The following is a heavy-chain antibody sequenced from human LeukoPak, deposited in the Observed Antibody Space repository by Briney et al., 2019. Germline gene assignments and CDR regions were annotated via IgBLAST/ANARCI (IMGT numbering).Heavy chain of an antibody. J-gene: IGHJ6*03. V-gene: IGHV3-30*02. CDR3: AKDWADIVVVPAAIDYYYMDV. CDR2: IRYDGSNK. Sequence: GGSLRLSCAASGFTFSSHWMHWVRQAPGKGLEWVAFIRYDGSNKYYADSVKGRFTISRDNSKNTLYLQMNSLRAEDTAVYYCAKDWADIVVVPAAIDYYYMDVWGKGTTVTVSS. D-gene: IGHD2-2*02. CDR1: GFTFSSHW.